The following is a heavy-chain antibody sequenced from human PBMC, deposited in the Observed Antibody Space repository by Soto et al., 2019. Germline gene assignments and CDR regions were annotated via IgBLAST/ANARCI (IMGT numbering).Heavy chain of an antibody. CDR2: IYSGGSA. J-gene: IGHJ4*02. CDR3: ARHGYSYGGVYFDY. D-gene: IGHD5-18*01. Sequence: EVQLVESGGGLVQPGGSLRLSCAASGFTVSSNYMSWVRQAPGKGLEWVSVIYSGGSAYYADSVKGRFTISRDNSKNTLYLQMNSLRAEDTAVYYCARHGYSYGGVYFDYWGQGTLVTVSS. V-gene: IGHV3-66*04. CDR1: GFTVSSNY.